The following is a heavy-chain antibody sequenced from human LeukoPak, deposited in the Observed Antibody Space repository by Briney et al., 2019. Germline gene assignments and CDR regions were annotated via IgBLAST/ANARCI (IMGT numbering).Heavy chain of an antibody. CDR3: ARDGCSSTSCAPGGDGMDV. V-gene: IGHV3-33*08. CDR2: IWSDGSNK. Sequence: GGSLRLSCAASGFTVSSNYMSWVCQAPGKGLEWVASIWSDGSNKYYADSVKGRFTISRDNSKNTLYLQMNSLRAEDTAVYYCARDGCSSTSCAPGGDGMDVWGQGTTVTVSS. J-gene: IGHJ6*02. CDR1: GFTVSSNY. D-gene: IGHD2-2*01.